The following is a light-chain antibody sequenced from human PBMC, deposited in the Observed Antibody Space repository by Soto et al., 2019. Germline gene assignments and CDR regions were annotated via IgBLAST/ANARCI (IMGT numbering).Light chain of an antibody. V-gene: IGLV2-14*01. CDR1: SSDVGGYNY. Sequence: QSVLAQPASVSGSPGQSTIISCTGTSSDVGGYNYVSWYQQHPGKAPKFLIYEVDNRASGVSDRFSGSKSGNTASLTISGLQAEDEPDYYCSSYTSSNTLVFGTGTKVTVL. CDR2: EVD. J-gene: IGLJ1*01. CDR3: SSYTSSNTLV.